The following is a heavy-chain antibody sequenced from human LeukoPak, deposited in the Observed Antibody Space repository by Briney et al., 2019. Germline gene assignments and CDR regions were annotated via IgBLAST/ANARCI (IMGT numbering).Heavy chain of an antibody. CDR1: GGTFSSYA. CDR3: ARVPYSSGWYYFDY. CDR2: IIPIFGTT. Sequence: SVKVSCKASGGTFSSYAISWVRQAPGQGLEWMGRIIPIFGTTNYAQKFQGRVTITTDESTSTAYMELSSLRSEDTAVYYCARVPYSSGWYYFDYWGQGTLVTVSS. J-gene: IGHJ4*02. V-gene: IGHV1-69*05. D-gene: IGHD6-19*01.